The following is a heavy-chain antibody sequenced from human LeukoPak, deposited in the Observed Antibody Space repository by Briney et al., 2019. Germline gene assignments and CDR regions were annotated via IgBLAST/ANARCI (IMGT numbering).Heavy chain of an antibody. J-gene: IGHJ4*02. D-gene: IGHD3-22*01. V-gene: IGHV3-11*01. CDR2: INSSDSNI. CDR1: GFTFRDYY. Sequence: PGGSLRLFCAPSGFTFRDYYMRGIRPAPGKGLAWVSYINSSDSNILHADSVKGRFTISRDNAKNSLSLQMNSLRAEDTAVYYCARTITENMVVVVKALPLTFDYWGQGTLVTVSS. CDR3: ARTITENMVVVVKALPLTFDY.